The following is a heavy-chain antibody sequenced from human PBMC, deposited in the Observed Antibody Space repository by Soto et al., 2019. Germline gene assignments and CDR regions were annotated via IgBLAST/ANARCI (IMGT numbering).Heavy chain of an antibody. CDR2: IGTAGDT. J-gene: IGHJ4*02. CDR3: TRSPVLVRGVRAFDY. CDR1: GFTFSRYD. Sequence: GGSLRLSCAASGFTFSRYDMHWVRQATGKSLEWVSAIGTAGDTYYPGSVKGRFTISRENAKNSLYLQMNSLRAGDTAVYYCTRSPVLVRGVRAFDYWGQGTLVTVSS. D-gene: IGHD3-10*01. V-gene: IGHV3-13*01.